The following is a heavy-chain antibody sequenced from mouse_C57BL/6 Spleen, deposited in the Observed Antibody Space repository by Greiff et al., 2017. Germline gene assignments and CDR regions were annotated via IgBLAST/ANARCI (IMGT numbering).Heavy chain of an antibody. J-gene: IGHJ3*01. Sequence: QVQLQQSGAELVRPGASVTLSCTASGYTFTDYEMHWVKQTPVHGLEWIGAIDPETGGTAYNQKFKGKAILTADTSSSTAYLELRSLTSEDSAVYYCTSEGYYVAGRFDDWGKGTLVTVSA. V-gene: IGHV1-15*01. D-gene: IGHD3-1*01. CDR2: IDPETGGT. CDR3: TSEGYYVAGRFDD. CDR1: GYTFTDYE.